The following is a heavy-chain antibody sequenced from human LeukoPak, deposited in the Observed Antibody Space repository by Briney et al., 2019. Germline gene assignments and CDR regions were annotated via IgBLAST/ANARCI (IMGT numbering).Heavy chain of an antibody. CDR1: GFTFSSDA. CDR2: ISGSGGST. CDR3: AKDRGRTWVQVAN. Sequence: PGGSLRLSCIGTGFTFSSDAMGWVRQAPGKGLEWVLGISGSGGSTYYADSVKGRFTISRDNSKNTLYLQMNSLRVEDTAVYYCAKDRGRTWVQVANWGQGTLVTVSS. V-gene: IGHV3-23*01. D-gene: IGHD2-15*01. J-gene: IGHJ4*02.